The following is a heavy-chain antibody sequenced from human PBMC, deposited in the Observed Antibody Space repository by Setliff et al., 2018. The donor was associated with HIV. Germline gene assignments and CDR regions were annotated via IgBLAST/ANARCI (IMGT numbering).Heavy chain of an antibody. J-gene: IGHJ4*02. CDR1: GGSISRYY. V-gene: IGHV4-59*04. CDR3: ARPALGIGGGSRFDN. Sequence: PSETLSLTCTVSGGSISRYYWSWIRQPPGKGLEWIGYIDYGGFFWYSPSLKSRVTISVDTSKNQFSLKLSSVTAADTAVYYCARPALGIGGGSRFDNWGQGTRVTVSS. CDR2: IDYGGFF. D-gene: IGHD3-10*01.